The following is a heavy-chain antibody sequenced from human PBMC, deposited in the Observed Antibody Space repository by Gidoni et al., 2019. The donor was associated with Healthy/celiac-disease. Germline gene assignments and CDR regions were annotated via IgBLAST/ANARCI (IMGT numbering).Heavy chain of an antibody. Sequence: QVQLVQSEAEVKKPGSSVKVSCKASGGTFSSYAISWVRQSPGKGVEWMGRIIPILGIANYDKKCQGRVTITADKSTSTAYMELSSLRSEDTAVYYCVLDVEDYYYYYGMDVWGQGTTVTVSS. CDR1: GGTFSSYA. CDR3: VLDVEDYYYYYGMDV. J-gene: IGHJ6*02. D-gene: IGHD3-3*01. CDR2: IIPILGIA. V-gene: IGHV1-69*04.